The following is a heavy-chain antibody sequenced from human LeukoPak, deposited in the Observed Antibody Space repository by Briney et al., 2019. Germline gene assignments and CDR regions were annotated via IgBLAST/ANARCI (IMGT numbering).Heavy chain of an antibody. J-gene: IGHJ5*02. CDR2: ISRSSSYT. D-gene: IGHD4-23*01. Sequence: PGGSLRLSCAASGFTFSSYTRNWVRQAPGKGLEWVSSISRSSSYTYYPDSVKGRFTLSRDNAKNPLFLQMNSLIAEDTAVYFCARESDSGGSSTWGQGTLVTVSS. V-gene: IGHV3-21*01. CDR1: GFTFSSYT. CDR3: ARESDSGGSST.